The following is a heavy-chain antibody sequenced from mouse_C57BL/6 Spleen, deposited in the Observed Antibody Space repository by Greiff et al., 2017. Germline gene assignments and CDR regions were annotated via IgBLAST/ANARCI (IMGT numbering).Heavy chain of an antibody. J-gene: IGHJ4*01. CDR3: ARRSTTVVADYYAMDY. Sequence: VQLQQSGAELARPGASVKLSCKASGYTFTSYGISWVKQRTGQGLEWIGEIYPRSGNTYYNEQFKGKATLTADKSSSTASMELRSRTSEDSAVYFGARRSTTVVADYYAMDYWGQGTSVTVSS. V-gene: IGHV1-81*01. D-gene: IGHD1-1*01. CDR2: IYPRSGNT. CDR1: GYTFTSYG.